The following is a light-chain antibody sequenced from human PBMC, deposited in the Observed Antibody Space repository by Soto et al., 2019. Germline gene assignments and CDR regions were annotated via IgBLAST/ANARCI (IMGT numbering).Light chain of an antibody. CDR2: DAS. Sequence: DIQMTQSPSSLSASVGDRVTITCQASQDISNYLNWYQQKPGKAPKLLIYDASNLETGVSSRVSGSGSGTDFTLTINILQPEDIATYYCQQYDSLPFTFCGGAKWEIK. CDR1: QDISNY. V-gene: IGKV1-33*01. J-gene: IGKJ4*01. CDR3: QQYDSLPFT.